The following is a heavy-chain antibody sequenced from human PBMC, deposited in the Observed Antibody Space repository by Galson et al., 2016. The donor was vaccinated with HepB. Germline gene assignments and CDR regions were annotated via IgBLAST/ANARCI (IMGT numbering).Heavy chain of an antibody. CDR3: AKGAPYYYDSSGYYGPGDF. Sequence: SLRLSCAASGFTFSDYALNWVRQAPGKGLEWVSTISGRGGGTYYADSVKGRFTISRDNSKNTLFLQMNSLRAEDTARYYCAKGAPYYYDSSGYYGPGDFWGQGTQVTVS. V-gene: IGHV3-23*01. CDR2: ISGRGGGT. J-gene: IGHJ4*02. CDR1: GFTFSDYA. D-gene: IGHD3-22*01.